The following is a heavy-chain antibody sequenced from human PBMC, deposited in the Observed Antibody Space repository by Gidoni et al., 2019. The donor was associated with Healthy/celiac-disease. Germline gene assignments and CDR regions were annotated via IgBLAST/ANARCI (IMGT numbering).Heavy chain of an antibody. Sequence: QVQLQPWGAGPLKPSETLSLTCAVYGGSFSGDYWSWIRQPPGKGLEWIGEINHSGSTNYNPSLKSLVTISVDTSKNQFSLKLSSVTAADTAVYYCARRTLGAFDIWGQGTMVTVSS. CDR2: INHSGST. CDR3: ARRTLGAFDI. V-gene: IGHV4-34*01. D-gene: IGHD7-27*01. J-gene: IGHJ3*02. CDR1: GGSFSGDY.